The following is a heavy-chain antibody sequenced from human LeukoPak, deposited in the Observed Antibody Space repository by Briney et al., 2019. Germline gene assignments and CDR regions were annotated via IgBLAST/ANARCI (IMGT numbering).Heavy chain of an antibody. J-gene: IGHJ3*02. D-gene: IGHD1-26*01. V-gene: IGHV3-23*01. Sequence: GGSLRLSCSASGFTFDIYAMSWVRQSPGRGLEWVSGISGGGGSTYYIDSVKGRFTISRDNSKNTLYLQMNSLRAEDTAVYYCAREGATTANDAFDIWGQGTMVTVSS. CDR3: AREGATTANDAFDI. CDR2: ISGGGGST. CDR1: GFTFDIYA.